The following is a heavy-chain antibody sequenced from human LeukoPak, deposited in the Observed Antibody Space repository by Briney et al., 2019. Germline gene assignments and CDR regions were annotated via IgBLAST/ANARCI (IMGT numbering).Heavy chain of an antibody. D-gene: IGHD2-2*01. CDR2: IGAYSGDT. Sequence: ASVKVSCKASNSTFSGMSWVRQAPGQGLEWMGWIGAYSGDTHYAQKLQGRVTVTTDTSTSTAYMELRSLRSDDTAVYYCARDRRSSTRPRWFDPWGQGTLVTVSS. V-gene: IGHV1-18*01. J-gene: IGHJ5*02. CDR1: NSTFSG. CDR3: ARDRRSSTRPRWFDP.